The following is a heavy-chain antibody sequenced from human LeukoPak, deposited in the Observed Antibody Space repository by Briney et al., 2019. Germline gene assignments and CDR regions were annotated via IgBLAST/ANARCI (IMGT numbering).Heavy chain of an antibody. CDR2: INHSGST. CDR3: ARAGRYSYGYRRAQDY. Sequence: SETLSLTCAVYGGSFSGYYWSWIRQPPGKGLEWIGEINHSGSTNYNPSPKSRVTISVDTSKNQFSLKLSSVTAADTAVYYCARAGRYSYGYRRAQDYWGQGTLVTVSS. V-gene: IGHV4-34*01. CDR1: GGSFSGYY. J-gene: IGHJ4*02. D-gene: IGHD5-18*01.